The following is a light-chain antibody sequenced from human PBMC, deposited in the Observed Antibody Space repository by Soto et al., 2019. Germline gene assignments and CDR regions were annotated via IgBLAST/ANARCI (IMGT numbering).Light chain of an antibody. J-gene: IGKJ1*01. V-gene: IGKV1-5*01. Sequence: GGRVTLTFRASQSISSWLAWYQQKPGKAHKLLIYDASSLESWVPSSFSGSGSGTEFTLTISSLQPDEFATYYCQQYNSYSRTVGQGTKVDIK. CDR3: QQYNSYSRT. CDR1: QSISSW. CDR2: DAS.